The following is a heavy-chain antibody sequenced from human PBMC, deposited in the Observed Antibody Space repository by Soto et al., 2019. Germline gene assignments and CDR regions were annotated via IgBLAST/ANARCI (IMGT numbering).Heavy chain of an antibody. CDR2: IKSKTDGGTT. V-gene: IGHV3-15*07. J-gene: IGHJ6*02. CDR1: GFTFSNAW. CDR3: TTEDGGYYRYYYYGMDV. Sequence: PGGSLRLSCAASGFTFSNAWMNWVRQAPGKGLEWVGRIKSKTDGGTTDYAAPVKGRFTISRDDSKNTLYLQMNSLKTEDTAVYYCTTEDGGYYRYYYYGMDVWGQGTTVTVSS. D-gene: IGHD3-22*01.